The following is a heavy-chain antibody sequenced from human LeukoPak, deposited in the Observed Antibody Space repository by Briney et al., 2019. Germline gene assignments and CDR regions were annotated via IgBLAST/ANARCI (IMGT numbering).Heavy chain of an antibody. CDR1: GVSISSGNYY. D-gene: IGHD4-11*01. Sequence: PSETLSLTCTVSGVSISSGNYYWGWIRQPPGEGLEWIGGFYSTGSTSYNPSLKSRVAISVDTSKNQFSLNLYSVTAADTAVYFCATNYTVMSAFDSWGQGTLVTVSS. V-gene: IGHV4-39*07. J-gene: IGHJ4*02. CDR2: FYSTGST. CDR3: ATNYTVMSAFDS.